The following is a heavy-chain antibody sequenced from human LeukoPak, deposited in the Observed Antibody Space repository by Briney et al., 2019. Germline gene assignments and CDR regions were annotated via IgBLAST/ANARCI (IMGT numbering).Heavy chain of an antibody. D-gene: IGHD2-15*01. CDR2: IYSDNT. Sequence: PGGSLRLSCTVSGFTVSSNSMSWVRQAPGKGLEWVSFIYSDNTHYSDSVKGRFTISRDNSKNTLYLQMSSLRAEDTAVYYCAKGTLGYCSGGSCYSGYWGQGTLVTVSS. J-gene: IGHJ4*02. CDR1: GFTVSSNS. CDR3: AKGTLGYCSGGSCYSGY. V-gene: IGHV3-53*01.